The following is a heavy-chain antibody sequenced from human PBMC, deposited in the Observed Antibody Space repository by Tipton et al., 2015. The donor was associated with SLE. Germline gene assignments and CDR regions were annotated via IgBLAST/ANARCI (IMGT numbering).Heavy chain of an antibody. Sequence: TLSLTCAISGASINNDTYYWGWIRQPPGKGLEWIGSIYYTGDTYYTPSLKSRVIISADTPKNQFSLKLSSVTAADTAVYCCARHDYDTYYFEYWGQGTLVTVFS. CDR2: IYYTGDT. CDR3: ARHDYDTYYFEY. D-gene: IGHD3-16*01. V-gene: IGHV4-39*01. CDR1: GASINNDTYY. J-gene: IGHJ4*02.